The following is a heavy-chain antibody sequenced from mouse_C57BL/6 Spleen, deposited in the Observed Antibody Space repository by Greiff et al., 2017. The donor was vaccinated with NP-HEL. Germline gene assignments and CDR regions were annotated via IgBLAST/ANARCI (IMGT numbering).Heavy chain of an antibody. Sequence: QVQLKESGAELARPGASVKLSCKASGYTFTSYGISWVKQRTGQGLEWIGEIYPRSGNTYYNEKFKGKATLTADKSSSTAYMELRSLTSEDSAVYFCARYHNYYGSSYPFAYWGQGTLVTVSA. CDR2: IYPRSGNT. CDR1: GYTFTSYG. J-gene: IGHJ3*01. D-gene: IGHD1-1*01. CDR3: ARYHNYYGSSYPFAY. V-gene: IGHV1-81*01.